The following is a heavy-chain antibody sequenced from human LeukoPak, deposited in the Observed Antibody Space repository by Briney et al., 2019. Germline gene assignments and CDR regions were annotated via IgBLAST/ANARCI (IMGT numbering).Heavy chain of an antibody. CDR3: VIIAHSVEFDY. D-gene: IGHD3-16*02. J-gene: IGHJ4*02. Sequence: ASVKVSCKASGYTFTSYGISWVRQAPGQGLEWMGWISAYNGNTNYAQKLQGRVTMTTDTSTSTAYMELRSLRSDDTAVYYCVIIAHSVEFDYWGQGTLVTVSS. V-gene: IGHV1-18*01. CDR2: ISAYNGNT. CDR1: GYTFTSYG.